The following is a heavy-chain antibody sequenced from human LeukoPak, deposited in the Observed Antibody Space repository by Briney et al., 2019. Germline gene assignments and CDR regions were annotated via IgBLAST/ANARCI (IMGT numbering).Heavy chain of an antibody. CDR3: ARGGGGSCYS. D-gene: IGHD2-15*01. CDR1: EFSVGSNY. CDR2: ISSSSSYI. V-gene: IGHV3-21*01. Sequence: GGSLRLSCAASEFSVGSNYMTWVRQAPGKGLEWVSSISSSSSYIYYADSVKGRFTISRDNAKNSLYLQMNSLRAEDTAVYYCARGGGGSCYSWGQGTLVTVSS. J-gene: IGHJ4*02.